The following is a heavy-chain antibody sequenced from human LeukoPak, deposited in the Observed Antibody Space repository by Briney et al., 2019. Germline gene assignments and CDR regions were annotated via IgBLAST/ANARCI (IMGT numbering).Heavy chain of an antibody. CDR2: ICHSGST. D-gene: IGHD2-2*01. Sequence: SETLSLTCAVSGYSISSGYYWGWIRQPPGKGLEWIGSICHSGSTYYNPSLKSRVTISVDTSKNQFSLKLSSVTAADTAVYYCARGARSAYCSSTCCHYYYYMDVWGKGTLVTASS. CDR1: GYSISSGYY. J-gene: IGHJ6*03. CDR3: ARGARSAYCSSTCCHYYYYMDV. V-gene: IGHV4-38-2*01.